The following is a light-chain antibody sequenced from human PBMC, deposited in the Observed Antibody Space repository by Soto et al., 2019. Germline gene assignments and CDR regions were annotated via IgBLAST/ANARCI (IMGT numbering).Light chain of an antibody. J-gene: IGKJ1*01. V-gene: IGKV1-5*01. CDR2: DAS. CDR3: QQYNSYSGT. Sequence: DIQMTQSPSTLSASVGDIVTITCRASQDINTFLAWYQQKPGKAPKILIYDASGLESGVPSRFSGSGSGTEFTLTISSLQPDDVATYYCQQYNSYSGTFGQGTKVDI. CDR1: QDINTF.